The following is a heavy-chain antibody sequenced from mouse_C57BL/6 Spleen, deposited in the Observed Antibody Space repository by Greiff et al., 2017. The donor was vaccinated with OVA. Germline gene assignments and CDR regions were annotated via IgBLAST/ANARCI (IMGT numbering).Heavy chain of an antibody. Sequence: VQLQESGAELVRPGASVTLSCKASGYTFTDYEMHWVKQTPVHGLEWIGAIDPETGGTAYNQKFKGKAILTADKSSSTAYMELRSLTSEDSAVYYCTRSYGNPAWFAYWGQGTLVTVSA. D-gene: IGHD2-10*02. CDR2: IDPETGGT. CDR1: GYTFTDYE. J-gene: IGHJ3*01. CDR3: TRSYGNPAWFAY. V-gene: IGHV1-15*01.